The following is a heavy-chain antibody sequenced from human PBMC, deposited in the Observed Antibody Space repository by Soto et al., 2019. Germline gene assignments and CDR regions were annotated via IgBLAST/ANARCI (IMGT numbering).Heavy chain of an antibody. CDR1: GGSFSGYY. J-gene: IGHJ5*02. CDR2: INHSGST. CDR3: ARGLVWGSYRYSPLYNWFDP. Sequence: SETLSLTCAVYGGSFSGYYWSWIRQPPGKGLEWIGEINHSGSTNYNPSLKSRVTISVDTSKNQFSLKLSSVTAADTAVYYCARGLVWGSYRYSPLYNWFDPWGQGTLVTVSS. V-gene: IGHV4-34*01. D-gene: IGHD3-16*02.